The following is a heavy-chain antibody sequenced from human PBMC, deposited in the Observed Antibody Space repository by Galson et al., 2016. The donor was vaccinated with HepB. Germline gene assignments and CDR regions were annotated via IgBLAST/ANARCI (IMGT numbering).Heavy chain of an antibody. J-gene: IGHJ3*02. V-gene: IGHV3-74*01. Sequence: SLRLSCAASGFTFSSYWMHWVRQAPGKGLVWVSRINSDGSSTSYADSVKGRCTISRDNAKNTLYLQMNSLRAEDTAVYYCARPGYCSGSSCYVPFDIWGQGTMATVSS. CDR2: INSDGSST. CDR1: GFTFSSYW. D-gene: IGHD2-15*01. CDR3: ARPGYCSGSSCYVPFDI.